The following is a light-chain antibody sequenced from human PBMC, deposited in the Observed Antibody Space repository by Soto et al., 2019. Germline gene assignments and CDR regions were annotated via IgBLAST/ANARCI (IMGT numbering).Light chain of an antibody. CDR2: EVT. V-gene: IGLV2-14*01. CDR3: QAYDYSLTASV. J-gene: IGLJ3*02. Sequence: QSALTQPASVSGSPGQSITISCTGTSGDIGSYTYVSWYQQYPGKAPKLLISEVTNRPSGVSNRFSGSKSGNTASLTISGLQAEDEAHYYCQAYDYSLTASVFGGGTQLTVL. CDR1: SGDIGSYTY.